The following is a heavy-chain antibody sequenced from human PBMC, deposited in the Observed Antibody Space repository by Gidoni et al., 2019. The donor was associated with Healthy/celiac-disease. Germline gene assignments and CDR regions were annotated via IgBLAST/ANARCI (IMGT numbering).Heavy chain of an antibody. Sequence: EVQLLESGGGLVQPVGSLRLSCAASGFTFSSSAMSWVRQAPGKGLEWVSAISGSGGSTYYADSVKGRFTISRDNSKNTLYLQMNSLRAEDTAVYYCAKGRYFDWLSRYNWFDPWGQGTLVTVSS. CDR1: GFTFSSSA. J-gene: IGHJ5*02. D-gene: IGHD3-9*01. CDR2: ISGSGGST. V-gene: IGHV3-23*01. CDR3: AKGRYFDWLSRYNWFDP.